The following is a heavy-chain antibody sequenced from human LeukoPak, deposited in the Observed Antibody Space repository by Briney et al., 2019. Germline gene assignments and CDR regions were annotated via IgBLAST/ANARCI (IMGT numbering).Heavy chain of an antibody. CDR3: AQGHYHMDV. V-gene: IGHV3-7*01. CDR2: IKQDGSDK. J-gene: IGHJ6*02. Sequence: GGSLRLSCAASGFSFSNYWMSWVRQAPGKGLEWVANIKQDGSDKYYVDSVKGRFTISRDNAKNSLYLQMNSLRADDTAVYYCAQGHYHMDVGGHGTTVTVSS. CDR1: GFSFSNYW.